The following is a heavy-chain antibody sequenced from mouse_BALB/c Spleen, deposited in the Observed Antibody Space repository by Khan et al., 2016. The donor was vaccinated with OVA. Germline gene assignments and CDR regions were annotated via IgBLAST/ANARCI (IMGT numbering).Heavy chain of an antibody. J-gene: IGHJ2*01. D-gene: IGHD1-1*01. V-gene: IGHV1S56*01. Sequence: QVQLQQSGPELVKPGASVKMSCKASGYTITSYYIHWVKQRPGQGPEWIGWIYPGDGSTNYNEKFKGKTTLTADKSSSTAYMLLSSLTSEDSTIDFCARGYYGYLDYWGQGTTLTVSS. CDR3: ARGYYGYLDY. CDR2: IYPGDGST. CDR1: GYTITSYY.